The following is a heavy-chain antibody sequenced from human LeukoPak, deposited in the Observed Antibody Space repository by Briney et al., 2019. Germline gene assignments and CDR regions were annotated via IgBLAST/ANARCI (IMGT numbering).Heavy chain of an antibody. D-gene: IGHD3-22*01. CDR3: ARDGLYYYDSSGYPDPHNWFDP. CDR1: GFTLSSYW. V-gene: IGHV3-7*01. J-gene: IGHJ5*02. Sequence: GGSLRLSCAASGFTLSSYWMSWVRQAPGKGLEWVANIKQDGSEKYYVDSVKGRFTISRDSAKNSLYLQMNSLRAEDTAVYYCARDGLYYYDSSGYPDPHNWFDPWGQGTLVTVSS. CDR2: IKQDGSEK.